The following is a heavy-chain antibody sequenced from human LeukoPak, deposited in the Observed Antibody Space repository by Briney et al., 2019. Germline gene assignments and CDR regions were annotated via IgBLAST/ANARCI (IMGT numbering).Heavy chain of an antibody. CDR3: ARAGGYSYEDY. D-gene: IGHD5-18*01. Sequence: ASMKVSCKVSGYNFNELSMHWVRQAPGKGLEWMGGFDPEDGETIYAQKFQGRVTMTRDTSTSTVYMELSSLRSEDTAVYYCARAGGYSYEDYWGQGTLVTVSS. CDR2: FDPEDGET. CDR1: GYNFNELS. J-gene: IGHJ4*02. V-gene: IGHV1-24*01.